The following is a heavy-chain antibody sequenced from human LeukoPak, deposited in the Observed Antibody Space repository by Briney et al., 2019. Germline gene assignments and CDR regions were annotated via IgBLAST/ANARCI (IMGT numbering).Heavy chain of an antibody. CDR2: IYSTGST. Sequence: SSETLSLTCAVYGGSFSGYYWSWLRQPPGKGLEWIGRIYSTGSTNYNPSLKSRVTMSVDTSKNQFSLRLRSVTAADTAVYYCARQIASAGTAGFDFWGQGALVTVSS. J-gene: IGHJ4*02. D-gene: IGHD6-13*01. V-gene: IGHV4-59*10. CDR3: ARQIASAGTAGFDF. CDR1: GGSFSGYY.